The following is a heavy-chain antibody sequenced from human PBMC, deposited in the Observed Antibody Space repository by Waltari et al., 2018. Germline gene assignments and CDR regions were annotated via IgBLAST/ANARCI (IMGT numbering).Heavy chain of an antibody. V-gene: IGHV3-30*02. CDR2: IRYDGSNK. J-gene: IGHJ4*02. Sequence: QVQLVESGGGVVQPGGSLRLSCAASGFTFSSYGLHWVRQAPGKGLEWVAFIRYDGSNKYYADSVKGRFTISRDNSKNTLYLQMNSLRAEDTAVYYCAKDYSLELVDYWGQGTLVTVSS. CDR3: AKDYSLELVDY. D-gene: IGHD1-7*01. CDR1: GFTFSSYG.